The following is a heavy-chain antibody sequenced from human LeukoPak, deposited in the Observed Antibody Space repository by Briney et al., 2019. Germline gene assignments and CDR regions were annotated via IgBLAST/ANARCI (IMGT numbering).Heavy chain of an antibody. CDR2: MYYSGST. J-gene: IGHJ5*02. CDR1: GGSISSISYY. CDR3: ARGTVGYCSGGSCQGWFDP. Sequence: SETLSLTCTVSGGSISSISYYWGWIRQPPGKGLEWIGSMYYSGSTYYNPSLKSRVTISVDTSKNQFSLKLSSVTAADTAAYYCARGTVGYCSGGSCQGWFDPWGQGTLVTVSS. V-gene: IGHV4-39*01. D-gene: IGHD2-15*01.